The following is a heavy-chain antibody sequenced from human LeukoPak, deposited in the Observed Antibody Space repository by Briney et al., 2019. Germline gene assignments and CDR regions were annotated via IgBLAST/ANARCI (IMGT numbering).Heavy chain of an antibody. J-gene: IGHJ6*03. CDR1: GYTFTSYG. D-gene: IGHD3-16*02. V-gene: IGHV1-18*01. CDR3: ARVFSYDYVWGSYRYYYYYYMDV. CDR2: ISAYNGNT. Sequence: ASVKVSCKASGYTFTSYGISWVRQAPGQGLEWMGWISAYNGNTNYAQKLQGRVTMTTDTSTSTAYMELRSLRSDDTAVYYCARVFSYDYVWGSYRYYYYYYMDVRGKGTTVTVSS.